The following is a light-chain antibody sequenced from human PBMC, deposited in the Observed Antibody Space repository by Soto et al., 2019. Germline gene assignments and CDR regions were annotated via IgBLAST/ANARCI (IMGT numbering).Light chain of an antibody. CDR1: HSEIGGYDH. J-gene: IGLJ1*01. CDR2: DVT. CDR3: SCTTCRSALV. Sequence: TQPASVSASPGQSSAISCTGTHSEIGGYDHVSWYQQHPGKAPQRFINDVTKWPSGASSRFSGSKAGRTASLTITALRIEDEADYSCSCTTCRSALVFGSGTQAT. V-gene: IGLV2-14*03.